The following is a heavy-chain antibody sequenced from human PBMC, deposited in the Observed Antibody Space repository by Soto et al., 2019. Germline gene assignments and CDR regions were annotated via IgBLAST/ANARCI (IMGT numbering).Heavy chain of an antibody. Sequence: QVQLVQSGAEVKKPGSSVKVSCKASEGTFSSYAISWVRQAPGQGLEWMGGIIPIFGTANYAQKFQGRVTITADESTSTAYMELSSLRSEDTAVYYCARRPIFGVVDAYGMDVWGQGTTVTVSS. D-gene: IGHD3-3*01. J-gene: IGHJ6*02. CDR3: ARRPIFGVVDAYGMDV. CDR2: IIPIFGTA. CDR1: EGTFSSYA. V-gene: IGHV1-69*12.